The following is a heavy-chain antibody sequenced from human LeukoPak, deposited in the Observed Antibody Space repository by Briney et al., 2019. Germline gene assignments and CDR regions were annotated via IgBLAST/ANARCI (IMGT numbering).Heavy chain of an antibody. CDR2: VNHSGST. V-gene: IGHV4-34*01. CDR1: GGSFSGYY. J-gene: IGHJ4*02. Sequence: KPSETLSLTCAVYGGSFSGYYWSWIRQPPGKGLEWGGEVNHSGSTNYNPSLKSRVTISVDTSRNQFSLNLSSVTAADTAMYHCARAGDSSGYSDYWGQGTLVTVSS. CDR3: ARAGDSSGYSDY. D-gene: IGHD3-22*01.